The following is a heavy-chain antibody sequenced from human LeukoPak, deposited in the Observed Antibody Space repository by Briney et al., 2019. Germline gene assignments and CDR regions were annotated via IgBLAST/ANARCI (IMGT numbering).Heavy chain of an antibody. CDR2: IWYDGNNK. CDR3: ARSTSSEYDIYHFDY. CDR1: GFTFSSYG. J-gene: IGHJ4*02. Sequence: GGSLRLSCAASGFTFSSYGMHWVRQAPGKGLEWVAVIWYDGNNKYYADSVKGRFTISRDNSKNTLYLQMDSLRAEDTAVYYCARSTSSEYDIYHFDYWGQGTLVTVSS. D-gene: IGHD3-9*01. V-gene: IGHV3-33*01.